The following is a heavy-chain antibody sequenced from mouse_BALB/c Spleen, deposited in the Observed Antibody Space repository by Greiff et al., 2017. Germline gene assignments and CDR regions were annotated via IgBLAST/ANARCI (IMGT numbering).Heavy chain of an antibody. CDR2: ILPGSGST. J-gene: IGHJ2*01. CDR1: GYTFSSYW. D-gene: IGHD2-4*01. CDR3: ARVGDYDRFDY. Sequence: LMKPGASVKISCKATGYTFSSYWIEWVKQRPGHGLEWIGEILPGSGSTNYNEKFKGKATFTADTSSNTAYMQLSSLTSEDSAVYYCARVGDYDRFDYWGQGTTLTVSS. V-gene: IGHV1-9*01.